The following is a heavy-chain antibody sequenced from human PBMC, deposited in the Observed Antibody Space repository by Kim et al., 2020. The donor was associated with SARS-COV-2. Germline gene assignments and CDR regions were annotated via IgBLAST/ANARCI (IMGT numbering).Heavy chain of an antibody. D-gene: IGHD1-26*01. Sequence: SVKVSCKASGGTFSSYAISWVRQAPGQGLEWMGRIIPILGIANYAQKFQGRVTITADKSTSTAYMELSSLRSDDTAVYYCSRDRGDSGSYYGGGEDVFD. J-gene: IGHJ3*01. V-gene: IGHV1-69*04. CDR1: GGTFSSYA. CDR2: IIPILGIA. CDR3: SRDRGDSGSYYGGGEDVFD.